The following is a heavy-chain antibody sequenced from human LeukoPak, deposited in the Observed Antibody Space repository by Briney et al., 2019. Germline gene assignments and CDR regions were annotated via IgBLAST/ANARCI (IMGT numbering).Heavy chain of an antibody. V-gene: IGHV3-23*01. Sequence: GSLRLSCAASGFTFSSYGMSWVRQAPGKGLEWVSAISGSGGSTYYADSVKGRFTISRDNSKNTLYLQMNSLRAEDTAVYYCAKAKWFGELYPYWGQGTLVTVSS. CDR1: GFTFSSYG. CDR3: AKAKWFGELYPY. D-gene: IGHD3-10*01. CDR2: ISGSGGST. J-gene: IGHJ4*02.